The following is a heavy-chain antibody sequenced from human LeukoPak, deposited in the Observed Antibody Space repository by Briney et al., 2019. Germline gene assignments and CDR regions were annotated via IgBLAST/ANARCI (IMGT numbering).Heavy chain of an antibody. Sequence: PSETLSLTCAVYGGSFSGYYWSWIRQPPGKGLEWIGEINHSGSTNYNPSLKSRVTISVDTSKNQFSLKLSSVTAADTAVYYCARHRGSYYDSSGLFDYWGQGTLVTVSS. CDR3: ARHRGSYYDSSGLFDY. J-gene: IGHJ4*02. CDR2: INHSGST. V-gene: IGHV4-34*01. CDR1: GGSFSGYY. D-gene: IGHD3-22*01.